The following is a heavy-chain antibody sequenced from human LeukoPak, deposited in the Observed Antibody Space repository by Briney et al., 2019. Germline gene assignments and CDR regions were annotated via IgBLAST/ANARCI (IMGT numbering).Heavy chain of an antibody. J-gene: IGHJ6*02. CDR3: ARGTGAAAAQYYYYYYGMDV. Sequence: SSETLSLTCTVSGGSISSYYWSWIRQPPGKGLEWIGHIYYSGSTNYNPSLKSRVTISVDTSKNQFSLKLSSVTAADTAVYYCARGTGAAAAQYYYYYYGMDVWGQGTTVTVSS. D-gene: IGHD6-13*01. V-gene: IGHV4-59*01. CDR2: IYYSGST. CDR1: GGSISSYY.